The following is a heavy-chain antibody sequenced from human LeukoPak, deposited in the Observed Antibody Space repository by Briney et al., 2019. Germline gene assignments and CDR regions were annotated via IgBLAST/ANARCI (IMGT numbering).Heavy chain of an antibody. CDR1: GFTFSSYS. CDR3: ASSAIAVAAHWYWFDP. CDR2: ISSSSSYI. Sequence: GGSLRLSCAASGFTFSSYSMNWVRQAPGKGLEWVSSISSSSSYIYYADSVKGRFTISRDNAKNSLYLQMNSLRAEDTAVYYCASSAIAVAAHWYWFDPWGQGTLVTVSP. J-gene: IGHJ5*02. D-gene: IGHD6-19*01. V-gene: IGHV3-21*01.